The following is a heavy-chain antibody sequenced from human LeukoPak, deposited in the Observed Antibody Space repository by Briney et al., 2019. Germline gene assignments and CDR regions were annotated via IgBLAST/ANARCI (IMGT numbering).Heavy chain of an antibody. J-gene: IGHJ4*02. V-gene: IGHV1-69*06. CDR3: ARESVPAVAARRGLNY. Sequence: SVKVSCKASGGTFNSYAISWVRQAPGQGLEWMGGIIPIFGTTNYARKFRGRVTLTADKSTRTAYMEMSRLRSDDTAVYYCARESVPAVAARRGLNYWGQGTLVAVSS. D-gene: IGHD6-6*01. CDR1: GGTFNSYA. CDR2: IIPIFGTT.